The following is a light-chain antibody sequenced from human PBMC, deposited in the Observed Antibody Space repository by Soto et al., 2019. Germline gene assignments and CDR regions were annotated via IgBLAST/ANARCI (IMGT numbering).Light chain of an antibody. CDR1: QSISSN. CDR3: QQYNNWPPIT. Sequence: EIVMTQSPATLCVSPGERATLSCRASQSISSNLAWYQQKPGQAPRLLIYGASTRATGIPARFSGSGSATEFTLTIRSLQSEDFAVYYCQQYNNWPPITFGQGTRLEIK. V-gene: IGKV3D-15*01. CDR2: GAS. J-gene: IGKJ5*01.